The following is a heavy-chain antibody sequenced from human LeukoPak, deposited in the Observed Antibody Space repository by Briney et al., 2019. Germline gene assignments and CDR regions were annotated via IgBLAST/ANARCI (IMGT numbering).Heavy chain of an antibody. Sequence: SVTVSCTASGGSFVTYSISWVRQAPGQGREWMGGIIPIFGTPNYAQKFQGRVTITADESTTTAYMDLRSLRYDDTAVYYCARGGGSFYNDGMDVWGQGTTVTVS. CDR3: ARGGGSFYNDGMDV. J-gene: IGHJ6*02. CDR2: IIPIFGTP. V-gene: IGHV1-69*13. D-gene: IGHD1-26*01. CDR1: GGSFVTYS.